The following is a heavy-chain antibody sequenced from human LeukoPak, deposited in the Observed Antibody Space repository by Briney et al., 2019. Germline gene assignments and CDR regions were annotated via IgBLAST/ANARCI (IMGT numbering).Heavy chain of an antibody. D-gene: IGHD2-21*01. CDR3: ARGLPGHVVPNWFDP. J-gene: IGHJ5*02. CDR1: GGSISSGGYY. CDR2: IYHSGST. V-gene: IGHV4-30-2*01. Sequence: PSQTLSLTCTVSGGSISSGGYYWSWIRQHPGKGLEWIGYIYHSGSTYYNPSLKSRVTISVDRSKNQFSLKLSSVTAADTAVYYCARGLPGHVVPNWFDPWGQGTLVTVSS.